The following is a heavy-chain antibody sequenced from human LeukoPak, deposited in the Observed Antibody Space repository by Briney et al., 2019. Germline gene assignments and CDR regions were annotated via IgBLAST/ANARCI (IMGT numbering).Heavy chain of an antibody. J-gene: IGHJ6*02. CDR2: INPSGGST. V-gene: IGHV1-46*01. D-gene: IGHD3-9*01. CDR1: GYTFTSYY. CDR3: ARDGDILTGYQHYYYYYGMDV. Sequence: ATVKVSCKASGYTFTSYYMHWVRQAPGQGLEWMGIINPSGGSTSYAQKFQGRVTMTRDTSTSTVYMELSSLRSEDTAVYYCARDGDILTGYQHYYYYYGMDVWGQGTTATVSS.